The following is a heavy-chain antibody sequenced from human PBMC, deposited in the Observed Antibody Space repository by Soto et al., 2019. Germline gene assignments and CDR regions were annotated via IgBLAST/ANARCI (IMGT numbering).Heavy chain of an antibody. J-gene: IGHJ6*02. CDR3: ARDQEYFDWLRQNYYYYGMDV. D-gene: IGHD3-9*01. V-gene: IGHV4-59*01. CDR2: IYYSGST. Sequence: KRLEWIGYIYYSGSTNYNPSLKSRVTISVDTSKNQFSLKLSSVTAADTAVYYCARDQEYFDWLRQNYYYYGMDVWGQGTTVTVSS.